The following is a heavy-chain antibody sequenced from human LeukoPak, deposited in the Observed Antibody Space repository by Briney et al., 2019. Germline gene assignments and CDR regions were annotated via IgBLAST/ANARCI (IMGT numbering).Heavy chain of an antibody. D-gene: IGHD3-22*01. J-gene: IGHJ3*02. CDR1: GGSMSNYY. Sequence: SETLSLTCSISGGSMSNYYWSWIRQPPGKALEWIGYIYDTGSTNYNPSLKSRVTISIDTSKNQFSLKLSSVTAADTALYYCARDYTMTHAFDIWGHGTLVTVSS. CDR3: ARDYTMTHAFDI. CDR2: IYDTGST. V-gene: IGHV4-59*01.